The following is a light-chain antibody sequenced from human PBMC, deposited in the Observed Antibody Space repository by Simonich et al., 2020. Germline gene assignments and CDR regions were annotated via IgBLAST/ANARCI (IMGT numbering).Light chain of an antibody. CDR2: DNN. V-gene: IGLV1-51*01. Sequence: GSSSNIGNNYVSWYQQLPGTAPKLLIYDNNKRPSGIPDRFSGSKSVTSATLGITGLQTGDEADYYCGTWYSCLSAGVFGGGTKLTVL. CDR3: GTWYSCLSAGV. CDR1: SSNIGNNY. J-gene: IGLJ3*02.